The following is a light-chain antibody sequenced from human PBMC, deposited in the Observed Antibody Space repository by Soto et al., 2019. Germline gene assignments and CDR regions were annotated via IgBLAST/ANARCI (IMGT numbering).Light chain of an antibody. CDR2: RNN. V-gene: IGLV1-47*01. Sequence: QAVVTQPPSACGTPGQRVTISCSGSSSNIGSKYVYWYQQLPGTAPKLLIYRNNQRPSGVPDRFSGSKSGTSASLAISGLRSEDEADYYCAAWDDSLSGFVVFGGGTKLTVL. J-gene: IGLJ2*01. CDR3: AAWDDSLSGFVV. CDR1: SSNIGSKY.